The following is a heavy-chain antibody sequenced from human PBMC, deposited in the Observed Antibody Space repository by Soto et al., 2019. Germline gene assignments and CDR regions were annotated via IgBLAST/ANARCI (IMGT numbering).Heavy chain of an antibody. CDR2: IYYSGST. V-gene: IGHV4-39*01. CDR1: GGSISSSSYY. D-gene: IGHD1-20*01. J-gene: IGHJ6*03. CDR3: ARARLGMAYYMDV. Sequence: QLQLQESGPGLVKPSETLSLTCTVSGGSISSSSYYWGWIRQPPGKGLEWIGSIYYSGSTYYNPSLKSRVTISVDTSKNQFSLKLSSVTAADTAVYYCARARLGMAYYMDVWGKGTTVTVSS.